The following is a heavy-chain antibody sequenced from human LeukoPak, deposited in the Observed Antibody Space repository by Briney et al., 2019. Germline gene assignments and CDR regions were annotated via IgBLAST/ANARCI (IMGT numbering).Heavy chain of an antibody. Sequence: GGSLRLSCAASGFTFSSYEMNWVRQAPGKGLEWVSYISSSGSTIYYADSVKGRFTISRDNAKNSLYLQMNSLRAEDTAVYYCAELGITMIGGVWGKGTTVTLSS. CDR3: AELGITMIGGV. J-gene: IGHJ6*04. D-gene: IGHD3-10*02. V-gene: IGHV3-48*03. CDR2: ISSSGSTI. CDR1: GFTFSSYE.